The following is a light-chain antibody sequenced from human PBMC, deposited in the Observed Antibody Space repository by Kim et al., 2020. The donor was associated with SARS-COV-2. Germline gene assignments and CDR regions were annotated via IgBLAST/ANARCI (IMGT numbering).Light chain of an antibody. CDR3: SSYAGSRFI. J-gene: IGLJ1*01. V-gene: IGLV2-8*01. Sequence: PGQSVTISCTGISNDVGVNKFFSWYQQHPGKAPKVLIYEVTQRPSGVPDRFSGSKFGNTASLTVSGLQPQDEADYYCSSYAGSRFIFGTGTKVTVL. CDR2: EVT. CDR1: SNDVGVNKF.